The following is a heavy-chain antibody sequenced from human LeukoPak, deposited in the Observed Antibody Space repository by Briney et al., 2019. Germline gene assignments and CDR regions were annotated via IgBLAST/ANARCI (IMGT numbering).Heavy chain of an antibody. Sequence: GGSLRLSCAASGFTFSSYSINWVRQAPGKGLEWVSYISSSSTTIFYADSLKGRFTISRDNDKNSLYLEMNSLRAEDTAVYYCARAIRGYSYRAFDNWGQGSLVTVSS. CDR1: GFTFSSYS. D-gene: IGHD5-18*01. J-gene: IGHJ4*02. CDR3: ARAIRGYSYRAFDN. CDR2: ISSSSTTI. V-gene: IGHV3-48*01.